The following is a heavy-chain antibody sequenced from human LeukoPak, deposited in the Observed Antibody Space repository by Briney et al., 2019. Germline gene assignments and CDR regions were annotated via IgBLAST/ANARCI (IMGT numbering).Heavy chain of an antibody. CDR1: GFTFSSYG. CDR2: IWYDGSNK. V-gene: IGHV3-33*01. D-gene: IGHD3-16*02. CDR3: ARGIYDYVWGSYRPPDY. Sequence: PGGSLRLSCAASGFTFSSYGMHWVRQAPGKGLEWVAVIWYDGSNKYYADSVKGRFTISRDNSKNTLYLQMNSLRAEDTAVYYCARGIYDYVWGSYRPPDYWGQGTLVTVSS. J-gene: IGHJ4*02.